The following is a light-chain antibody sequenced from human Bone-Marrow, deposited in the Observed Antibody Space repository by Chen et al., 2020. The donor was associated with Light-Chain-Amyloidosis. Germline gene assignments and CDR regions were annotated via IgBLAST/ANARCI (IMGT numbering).Light chain of an antibody. CDR2: DDS. Sequence: SYVLTQPSSVSVAPGQTDTIACGGNNIGSTSVHWYQQTPGQAPLLVVHDDSDRPSGIPERLSGSNSGNTATLTISRVEAGDEADYYCQVWDRSSDRPVFGGGTKLTVL. CDR1: NIGSTS. V-gene: IGLV3-21*02. CDR3: QVWDRSSDRPV. J-gene: IGLJ3*02.